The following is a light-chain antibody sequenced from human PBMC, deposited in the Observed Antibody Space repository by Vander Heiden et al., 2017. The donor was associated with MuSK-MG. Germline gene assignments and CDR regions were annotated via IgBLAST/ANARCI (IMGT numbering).Light chain of an antibody. V-gene: IGKV1-33*01. Sequence: DIQMTQSPSSLSASVGDRVTITCQASQDIRKYLNWYQQKPGKAPKLLIYDASNLETGVPSRFSGSESGTDFTFTISSLQPEDFATYFCQQYDNLPYTFGQGTKLEIK. CDR2: DAS. CDR1: QDIRKY. J-gene: IGKJ2*01. CDR3: QQYDNLPYT.